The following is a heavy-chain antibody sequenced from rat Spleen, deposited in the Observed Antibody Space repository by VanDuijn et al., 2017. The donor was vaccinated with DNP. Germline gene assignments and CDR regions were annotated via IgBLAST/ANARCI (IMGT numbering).Heavy chain of an antibody. CDR2: ISPNGGSS. D-gene: IGHD4-3*01. CDR1: GFTFNNYW. Sequence: EVQLVESGGDLVQPGRSLKLSCVASGFTFNNYWMTWIRQVPGKGLEWVASISPNGGSSYHRDSVKGRFTISRDNAKSTLYLQMNSLRSEDMATYYCVRWNSGHFDYWGQGVMVTVSS. J-gene: IGHJ2*01. CDR3: VRWNSGHFDY. V-gene: IGHV5-31*01.